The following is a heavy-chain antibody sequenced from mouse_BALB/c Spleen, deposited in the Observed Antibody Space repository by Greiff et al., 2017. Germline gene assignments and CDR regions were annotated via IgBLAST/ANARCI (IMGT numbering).Heavy chain of an antibody. Sequence: QVQLKESGAELVRPGVSVKFSCKGSGYTFTDYAMHWVKQSHAKSLEWIGVISTYYGDASYNQKFKGKATMTVDKSSSTAYMERARLTSEDSAIYYCARSAQGYYAIDYWGQGTSVTVSS. J-gene: IGHJ4*01. CDR3: ARSAQGYYAIDY. V-gene: IGHV1S137*01. CDR1: GYTFTDYA. D-gene: IGHD3-2*02. CDR2: ISTYYGDA.